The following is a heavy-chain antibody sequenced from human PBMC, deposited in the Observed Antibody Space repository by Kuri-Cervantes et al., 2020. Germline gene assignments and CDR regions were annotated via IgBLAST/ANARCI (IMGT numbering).Heavy chain of an antibody. J-gene: IGHJ6*04. V-gene: IGHV3-9*01. CDR3: AKGLDRITIFGVVIFYYYYYGMDV. CDR1: GFTFDDYA. D-gene: IGHD3-3*01. Sequence: GGSLRLSCAASGFTFDDYAMHWVRQAPGKGLEWVSGISWNSGSIGYADSVKGRFTISRDNSKNTLYLQMNSLRAEDTAVYYCAKGLDRITIFGVVIFYYYYYGMDVWGKGTTVTVSS. CDR2: ISWNSGSI.